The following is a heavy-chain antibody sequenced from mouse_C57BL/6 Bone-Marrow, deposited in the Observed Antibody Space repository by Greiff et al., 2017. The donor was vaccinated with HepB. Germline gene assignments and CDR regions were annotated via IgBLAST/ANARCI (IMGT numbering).Heavy chain of an antibody. J-gene: IGHJ3*01. CDR2: IDPSDSYT. Sequence: QVQLQQPGAELVRPGTSVKLSCKASGYTFTSYWMHWVKQRPGQGLEWIGVIDPSDSYTNYNQKFKGKATLTVDTSSTTASMPLRSLTSGDSAVYYCARRGGLGGASWFAGGGQGTLVTVSA. CDR3: ARRGGLGGASWFAG. V-gene: IGHV1-59*01. D-gene: IGHD4-1*01. CDR1: GYTFTSYW.